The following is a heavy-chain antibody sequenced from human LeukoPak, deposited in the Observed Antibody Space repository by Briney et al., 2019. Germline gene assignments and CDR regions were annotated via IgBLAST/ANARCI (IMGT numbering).Heavy chain of an antibody. CDR1: GGTFSSYA. V-gene: IGHV1-69*13. D-gene: IGHD3-10*01. CDR3: ARGTGYYYGSGSYNGGEFWFDP. Sequence: EASVKVSCKASGGTFSSYAISWVRQAPGQGLEWMGGIIPIFGTANYAQKFQGRVTITADESTSTAYMELSSLRSEDTAVYYCARGTGYYYGSGSYNGGEFWFDPWGQGTLVTVSS. CDR2: IIPIFGTA. J-gene: IGHJ5*02.